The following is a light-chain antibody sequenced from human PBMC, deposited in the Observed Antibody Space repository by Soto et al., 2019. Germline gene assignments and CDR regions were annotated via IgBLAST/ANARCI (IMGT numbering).Light chain of an antibody. J-gene: IGLJ1*01. Sequence: QSVLTRPASGSGSPGQSITISCTGTSSDIGGYKYVSWYQQNPDKAPKLMIYDVSYRPSGVSDRFSGSKSGNTASLTISGLQAEDEADYYCSSYTSINTHVFGTGTKVTVL. CDR2: DVS. CDR3: SSYTSINTHV. V-gene: IGLV2-14*01. CDR1: SSDIGGYKY.